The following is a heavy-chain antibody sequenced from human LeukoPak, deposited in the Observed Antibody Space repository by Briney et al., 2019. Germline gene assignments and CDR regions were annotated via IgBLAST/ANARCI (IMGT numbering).Heavy chain of an antibody. V-gene: IGHV3-21*01. CDR3: ARVDSHGYHFFYT. J-gene: IGHJ4*02. D-gene: IGHD3-22*01. CDR2: TTGSAAVI. Sequence: PGESLTLSCAVSGCTFSSCSKNWLRIAPAPGREWVSSTTGSAAVISYGHSTKGRVTTSRDNGMNPLYLQMNSMGPEDIAADHFARVDSHGYHFFYTWGRGTLVAVSS. CDR1: GCTFSSCS.